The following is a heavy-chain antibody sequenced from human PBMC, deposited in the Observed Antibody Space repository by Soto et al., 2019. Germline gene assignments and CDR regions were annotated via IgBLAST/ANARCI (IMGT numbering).Heavy chain of an antibody. V-gene: IGHV3-23*01. J-gene: IGHJ4*02. CDR2: ISYGGGTT. D-gene: IGHD3-22*01. Sequence: GGPLRLSCAASEFTFSTYGMILVRQAKGKGLEWVSAISYGGGTTYYADSVKGRSTISRDNSKNTLYLQMNSLRAEDTAVYYCAKNPGYYYDSTGYHFDYWGQGTLVTVSS. CDR1: EFTFSTYG. CDR3: AKNPGYYYDSTGYHFDY.